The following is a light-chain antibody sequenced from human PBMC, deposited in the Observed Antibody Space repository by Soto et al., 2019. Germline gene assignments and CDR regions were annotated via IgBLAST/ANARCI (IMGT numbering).Light chain of an antibody. J-gene: IGKJ4*01. CDR2: DAS. Sequence: DIQMTQSPSSLSASVGDRVTITCQASQDISNYLNWYQQKPGKAPKLLFYDASNLETGVPSRFNGTGSVTDFTLTISSLQPEDIATYYCQQYDNLPPLTFGGGTKVAIK. V-gene: IGKV1-33*01. CDR1: QDISNY. CDR3: QQYDNLPPLT.